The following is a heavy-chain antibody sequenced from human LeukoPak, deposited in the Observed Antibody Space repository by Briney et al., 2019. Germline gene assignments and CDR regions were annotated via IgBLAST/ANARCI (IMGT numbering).Heavy chain of an antibody. D-gene: IGHD3-9*01. V-gene: IGHV4-59*01. CDR2: IFHRGST. CDR1: GVSISSYY. J-gene: IGHJ6*03. CDR3: ARGMGILTGYSYYYYYMDV. Sequence: PSETLSLTCNVSGVSISSYYWSWIRQPPGKGLEWIGYIFHRGSTNYNPSLKSRVTISVDTSKNHFSLKLSSVTAADTAVYYCARGMGILTGYSYYYYYMDVWGKGTTVTVSS.